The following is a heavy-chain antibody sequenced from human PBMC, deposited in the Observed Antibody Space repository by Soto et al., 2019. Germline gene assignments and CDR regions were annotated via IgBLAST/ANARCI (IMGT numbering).Heavy chain of an antibody. CDR1: GYTFTSYA. D-gene: IGHD3-9*01. CDR2: INAGNGNT. CDR3: AKVLRYFDWPYDY. Sequence: ASVKVSCKASGYTFTSYAMHWVRQAPGQRLEWMGWINAGNGNTKYSQKFQGRVTITRDTSASTAYMELSSLRSEDTAVYYCAKVLRYFDWPYDYWAQGTLVTVSS. J-gene: IGHJ4*02. V-gene: IGHV1-3*01.